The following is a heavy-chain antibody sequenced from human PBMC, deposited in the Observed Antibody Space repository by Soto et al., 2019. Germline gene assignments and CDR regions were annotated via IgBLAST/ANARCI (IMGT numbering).Heavy chain of an antibody. CDR1: GGSISSYY. CDR3: ARDLYDSSGSYYDY. J-gene: IGHJ4*02. Sequence: SETLSLTCTVSGGSISSYYWSWIRQPPGKGLEWIGYIYYSGSTNYNPSLKSRVTISVDTSKNQFSLKLSSVTAADTAVYYCARDLYDSSGSYYDYWGQGTLVTVS. D-gene: IGHD3-22*01. CDR2: IYYSGST. V-gene: IGHV4-59*01.